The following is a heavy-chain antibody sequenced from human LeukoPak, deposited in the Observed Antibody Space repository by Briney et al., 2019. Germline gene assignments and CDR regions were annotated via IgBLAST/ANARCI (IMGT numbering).Heavy chain of an antibody. V-gene: IGHV7-4-1*02. CDR3: ARVVRKVPWQWLVPGRGMDV. D-gene: IGHD6-19*01. Sequence: GASVKVSCKASGYTFTSYAMNWVRQAPGQGLEWMGWINTNTGNPTYAQGFTGRFAFSLDTSVSTAYLQISSLKAEDTAVYYCARVVRKVPWQWLVPGRGMDVWGQGTTVTVSS. CDR2: INTNTGNP. J-gene: IGHJ6*02. CDR1: GYTFTSYA.